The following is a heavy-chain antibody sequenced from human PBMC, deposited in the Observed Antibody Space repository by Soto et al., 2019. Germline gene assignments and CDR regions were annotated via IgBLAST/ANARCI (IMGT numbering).Heavy chain of an antibody. V-gene: IGHV4-59*01. CDR3: ARMVRDGYNWFDP. CDR1: GGSISSYY. Sequence: SETLSLTCTVSGGSISSYYWSWIRQPPGKGLEWIGYIYYSGSTNYNPSLKSRVTISVDTSKNQFSLKLSSVTAADTAVYYCARMVRDGYNWFDPWGQGTLVTVSS. CDR2: IYYSGST. J-gene: IGHJ5*02. D-gene: IGHD2-21*01.